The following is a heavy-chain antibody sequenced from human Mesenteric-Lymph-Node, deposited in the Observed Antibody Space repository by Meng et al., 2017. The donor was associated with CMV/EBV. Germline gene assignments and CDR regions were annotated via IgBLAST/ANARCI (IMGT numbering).Heavy chain of an antibody. CDR3: AKATNDYGYSSGFFEY. CDR1: GYTFTGYY. D-gene: IGHD6-19*01. V-gene: IGHV1-2*02. Sequence: ASVKVSCKASGYTFTGYYMHWVRQAPGQGLEWMGWMNSNSGGTNYAQKFQGRVTMTRDTSISTAYMELSRLRSDDTAIYYCAKATNDYGYSSGFFEYWGQGTLVTVSS. J-gene: IGHJ4*02. CDR2: MNSNSGGT.